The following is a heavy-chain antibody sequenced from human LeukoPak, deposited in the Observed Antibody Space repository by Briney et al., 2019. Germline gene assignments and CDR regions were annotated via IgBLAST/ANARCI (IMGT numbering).Heavy chain of an antibody. D-gene: IGHD3-16*01. V-gene: IGHV4-59*01. J-gene: IGHJ5*02. CDR3: ARDSGLGGWFDP. CDR2: IYYSGST. Sequence: PSETLSLTCTVSGGSISSYYWSWIRQPPGKGLEWIGYIYYSGSTNYNPSLKSRVTISVDTSKNQFSLKLSSVTAADTAVYYCARDSGLGGWFDPWGQGTLVTVSS. CDR1: GGSISSYY.